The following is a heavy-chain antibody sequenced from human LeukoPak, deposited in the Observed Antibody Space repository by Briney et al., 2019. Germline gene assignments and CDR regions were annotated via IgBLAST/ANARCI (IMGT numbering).Heavy chain of an antibody. CDR3: VRDKRALWSPQWLVTLPDDYGMDV. CDR2: IIPIFGTA. CDR1: GGTFSSYA. J-gene: IGHJ6*02. V-gene: IGHV1-69*01. Sequence: ASVKVSCKASGGTFSSYAISWVRQAPGQGLEWMGGIIPIFGTANYAQKFQGRVTITADESTSTAYMELSSLRSEDTAVYYCVRDKRALWSPQWLVTLPDDYGMDVWGQGTTVTVSS. D-gene: IGHD6-19*01.